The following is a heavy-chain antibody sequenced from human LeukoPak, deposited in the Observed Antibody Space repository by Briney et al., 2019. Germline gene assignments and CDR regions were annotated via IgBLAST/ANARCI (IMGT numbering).Heavy chain of an antibody. CDR1: VYTFTGYY. D-gene: IGHD3-3*01. CDR3: ARGRFGAY. Sequence: ASLKVSCKASVYTFTGYYMHWGRQAPGHRREWRGWGSPHSGGTNYAQKCQGRDTMRRDTSISTAYMERSRLRSDSTAAYYGARGRFGAYWGQGTLVTVSS. J-gene: IGHJ4*02. V-gene: IGHV1-2*02. CDR2: GSPHSGGT.